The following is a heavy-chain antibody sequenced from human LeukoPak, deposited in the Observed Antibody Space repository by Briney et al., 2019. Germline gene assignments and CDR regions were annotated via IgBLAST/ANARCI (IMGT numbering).Heavy chain of an antibody. CDR3: ARVPDSHGPHVDY. CDR2: INHSGST. CDR1: GGSFSGYY. J-gene: IGHJ4*02. D-gene: IGHD5-18*01. Sequence: SETLSLTCAVYGGSFSGYYWSWIRQPPGKGLEWIGEINHSGSTNYNPSLKSRVTISVDTSKNQFSLKLSSVTAADTAVYYCARVPDSHGPHVDYWGREPWSPSPQ. V-gene: IGHV4-34*01.